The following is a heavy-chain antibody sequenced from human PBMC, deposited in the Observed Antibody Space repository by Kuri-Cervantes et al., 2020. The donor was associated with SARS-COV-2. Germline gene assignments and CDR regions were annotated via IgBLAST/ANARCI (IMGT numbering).Heavy chain of an antibody. Sequence: LSLTCAASGFTFSSYGMHWARQAPGKGLEWVAVISYDGSNKYYADSVKGRFTISRDNSKNTLYLQMNSLRAEDTAVYYCARERLELRWGYYYYGMGVWGQGTTVTVSS. V-gene: IGHV3-30*03. CDR2: ISYDGSNK. CDR3: ARERLELRWGYYYYGMGV. D-gene: IGHD1-7*01. J-gene: IGHJ6*02. CDR1: GFTFSSYG.